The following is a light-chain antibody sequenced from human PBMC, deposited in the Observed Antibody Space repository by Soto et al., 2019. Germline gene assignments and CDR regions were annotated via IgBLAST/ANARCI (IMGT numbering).Light chain of an antibody. CDR1: QSVSSN. CDR2: GAS. Sequence: EVVMTQSPATLSVSPGERATLSCRASQSVSSNLAWYQQKPGQAPRLLIYGASTRATGIPARFSGSGSGTEFTLTISSLRSEDFAVYYCQQFNNWPNTFGGGTTVEI. V-gene: IGKV3-15*01. CDR3: QQFNNWPNT. J-gene: IGKJ4*01.